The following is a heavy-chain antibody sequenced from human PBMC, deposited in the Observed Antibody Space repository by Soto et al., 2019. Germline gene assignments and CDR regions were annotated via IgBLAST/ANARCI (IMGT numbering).Heavy chain of an antibody. Sequence: SETLSLTCTVSGGSISSYYWSWIRQPPGKGLEWIGDIYYSGSTNYNPSLKSRVTISVDKSKNQFSLQLSSVTAADTAVYYCATDGASGTVLHYWGQGTLVTVSS. CDR1: GGSISSYY. CDR3: ATDGASGTVLHY. D-gene: IGHD4-17*01. J-gene: IGHJ4*02. V-gene: IGHV4-59*12. CDR2: IYYSGST.